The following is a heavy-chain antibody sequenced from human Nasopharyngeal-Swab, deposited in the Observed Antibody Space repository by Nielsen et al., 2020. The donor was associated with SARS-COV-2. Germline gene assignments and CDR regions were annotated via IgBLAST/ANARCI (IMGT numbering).Heavy chain of an antibody. V-gene: IGHV3-48*04. D-gene: IGHD4-17*01. J-gene: IGHJ5*02. CDR2: ISSSGSTI. Sequence: GESLKISCAASGFTFSSYGMHWIRQTPGKGLEWVSYISSSGSTIYYADSVKGRFTISRDNAKNSLYLQMNSLRAEDTAVYYCARSNGDYVLDWFDPWGQGTLVTVSS. CDR3: ARSNGDYVLDWFDP. CDR1: GFTFSSYG.